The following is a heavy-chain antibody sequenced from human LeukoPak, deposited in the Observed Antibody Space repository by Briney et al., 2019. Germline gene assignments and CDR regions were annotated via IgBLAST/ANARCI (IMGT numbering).Heavy chain of an antibody. J-gene: IGHJ4*02. CDR2: ISGSGGST. Sequence: GGSLRLSCAASGFTFSSYAMSWVRQAPGKGLEWVSAISGSGGSTYYADSVKGRFTISRDNSKNTLYLQMNSLRAEDTAVYYCAKDPGVVPAAMPSYFDYWGQGTLVTVSS. CDR3: AKDPGVVPAAMPSYFDY. CDR1: GFTFSSYA. V-gene: IGHV3-23*01. D-gene: IGHD2-2*01.